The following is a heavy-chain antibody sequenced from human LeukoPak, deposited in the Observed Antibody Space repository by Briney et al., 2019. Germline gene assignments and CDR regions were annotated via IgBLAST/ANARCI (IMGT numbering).Heavy chain of an antibody. D-gene: IGHD2-2*02. CDR1: GGSISSGDYY. Sequence: PSETLSLTCTVSGGSISSGDYYWSWIRQHPGKGLEWIGYIYYSGSTYYNPSLKSRVTISVDTSKNQFSLKLSSVTAADTAVYYCARDVRDCSSTSCYKGFDYWGQGTLVTVSS. CDR3: ARDVRDCSSTSCYKGFDY. CDR2: IYYSGST. J-gene: IGHJ4*02. V-gene: IGHV4-31*03.